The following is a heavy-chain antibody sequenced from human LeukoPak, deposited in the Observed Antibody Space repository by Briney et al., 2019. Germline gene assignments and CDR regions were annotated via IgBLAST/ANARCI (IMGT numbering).Heavy chain of an antibody. Sequence: WGSLRLSCAASGFTFSSYWMNWVRQAPGKGLEWVANIKQDGSEKYYVDSVKGRFTISRDNAKNSLYLQMNSLRAEDTAVYYCARDPGDYYFDYWGQGTLVTVSS. V-gene: IGHV3-7*01. J-gene: IGHJ4*02. CDR3: ARDPGDYYFDY. CDR2: IKQDGSEK. D-gene: IGHD3-10*01. CDR1: GFTFSSYW.